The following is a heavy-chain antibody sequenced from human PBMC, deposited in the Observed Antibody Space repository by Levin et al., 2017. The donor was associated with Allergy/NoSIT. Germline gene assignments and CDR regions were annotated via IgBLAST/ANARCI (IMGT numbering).Heavy chain of an antibody. V-gene: IGHV3-23*01. CDR1: GFTFSSYA. CDR2: ISGTGGST. D-gene: IGHD2-21*01. J-gene: IGHJ4*02. Sequence: GGSLRLSCAASGFTFSSYAMSWVRQAPGKGLEWVSAISGTGGSTYYADSVNGRFTISRDNSKNTLYLQMNSLRAEDTAVYYCAKAVHIVRVVHYFDYWGQGTLVTVSS. CDR3: AKAVHIVRVVHYFDY.